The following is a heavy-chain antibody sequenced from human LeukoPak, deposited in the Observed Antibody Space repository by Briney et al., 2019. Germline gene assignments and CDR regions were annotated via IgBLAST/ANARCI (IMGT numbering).Heavy chain of an antibody. CDR3: ARGYDYGDYVGDFDY. V-gene: IGHV1-18*01. J-gene: IGHJ4*02. CDR2: ISAHNQNT. Sequence: ASVKVSCKASGYTFLNYDFTWVRQAPGQGLKWMGWISAHNQNTKYAQRFQGRVTMTTDTSTSTAYMDLRGLRSDDTAVYYCARGYDYGDYVGDFDYWGQGTLVTVSS. CDR1: GYTFLNYD. D-gene: IGHD4-17*01.